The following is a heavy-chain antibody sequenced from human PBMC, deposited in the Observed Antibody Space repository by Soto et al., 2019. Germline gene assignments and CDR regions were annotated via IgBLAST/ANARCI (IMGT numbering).Heavy chain of an antibody. CDR1: GFNFGGFG. CDR3: AKSIRDYFQH. J-gene: IGHJ1*01. V-gene: IGHV3-23*01. D-gene: IGHD6-6*01. Sequence: PGGSLRLSCAASGFNFGGFGMRWVRQAPGKGLEWVSAISGSGGSTYYADSVKGRFTISRDNSKNTLYLQMNSLRAEDTAVYYCAKSIRDYFQHWGQGTLVTVSS. CDR2: ISGSGGST.